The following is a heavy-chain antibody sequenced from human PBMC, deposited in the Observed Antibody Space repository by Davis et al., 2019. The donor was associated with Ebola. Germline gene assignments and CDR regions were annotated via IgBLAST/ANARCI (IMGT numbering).Heavy chain of an antibody. Sequence: AASVKVSCKASGYTFTSYDINWVRQATGQGLEWMGWMNPNSGNTGYAQKLQGRVTMTTDTSTSTAYMELRSLRSDDTAVYYCARDRGMATKSGDYWGQGTLVTVSS. CDR3: ARDRGMATKSGDY. CDR1: GYTFTSYD. J-gene: IGHJ4*02. CDR2: MNPNSGNT. V-gene: IGHV1-8*01. D-gene: IGHD5-24*01.